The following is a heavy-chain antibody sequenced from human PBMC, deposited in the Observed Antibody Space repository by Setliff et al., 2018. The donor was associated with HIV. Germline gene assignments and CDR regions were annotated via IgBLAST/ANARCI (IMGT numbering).Heavy chain of an antibody. D-gene: IGHD1-26*01. CDR1: GYSFTNYW. V-gene: IGHV5-51*01. CDR3: TRRRRAPGTEDLEAY. Sequence: GESLKISCRASGYSFTNYWIGWVRQMPGKGLEWIGVIYPGDSVTRYGPSFQGQVSISADRSITTAYLQWRSLKASDTAIYYCTRRRRAPGTEDLEAYWGQGTLVTVSS. J-gene: IGHJ4*02. CDR2: IYPGDSVT.